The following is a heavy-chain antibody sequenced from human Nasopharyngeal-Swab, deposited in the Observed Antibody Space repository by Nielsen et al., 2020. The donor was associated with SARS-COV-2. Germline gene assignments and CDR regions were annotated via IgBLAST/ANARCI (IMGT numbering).Heavy chain of an antibody. J-gene: IGHJ4*02. V-gene: IGHV4-39*01. CDR2: VYYSGST. Sequence: PGKGLEWIGRVYYSGSTYYNPSLKSRVTISVDTSKNQFSLKLSSVTAADTAVYYCARQGGWYFDYWGQGTLVTVSS. D-gene: IGHD6-19*01. CDR3: ARQGGWYFDY.